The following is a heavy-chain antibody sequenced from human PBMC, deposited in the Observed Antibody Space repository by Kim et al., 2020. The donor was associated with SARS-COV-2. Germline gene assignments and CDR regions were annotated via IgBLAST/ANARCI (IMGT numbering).Heavy chain of an antibody. CDR2: INSSGGST. D-gene: IGHD6-19*01. CDR3: ARDSAGYSSGWYGPRWFDP. Sequence: ASVKVSCKASGYTFTSYYMHWVRQAPGQGLAWMGIINSSGGSTSYAQKFQGRVTMTRDTSTSTVYMELSSLRSEDTAVYYCARDSAGYSSGWYGPRWFDPWGQGTLVTVSS. J-gene: IGHJ5*02. CDR1: GYTFTSYY. V-gene: IGHV1-46*01.